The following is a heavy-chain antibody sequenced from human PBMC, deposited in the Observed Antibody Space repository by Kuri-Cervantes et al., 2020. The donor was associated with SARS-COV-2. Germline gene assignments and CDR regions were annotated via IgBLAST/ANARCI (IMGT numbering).Heavy chain of an antibody. CDR3: TTDFVAVPAAFFDY. V-gene: IGHV3-15*01. CDR2: IKSKTDGGTT. CDR1: GFTFSNAW. D-gene: IGHD2-2*01. J-gene: IGHJ4*02. Sequence: GGSLRLSCAASGFTFSNAWMSWVRQAPGKGLEWVGRIKSKTDGGTTDYAAPVKGRFTISRDDSKNTLYLQMNSLKTEDTAVYYCTTDFVAVPAAFFDYWGQGTLVPSPQ.